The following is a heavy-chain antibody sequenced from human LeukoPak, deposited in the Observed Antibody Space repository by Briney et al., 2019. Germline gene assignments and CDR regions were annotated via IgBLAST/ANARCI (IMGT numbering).Heavy chain of an antibody. D-gene: IGHD5-12*01. CDR1: GLTFSSYA. Sequence: GGSLRLSCAASGLTFSSYAMNWVRQAPGKGLEWVSGIGASGGSTYYADSAKGRFTISRDNSKNTLYLQMNSLRAEDTAVYYCAKGPDSGLRYFDYWGQGTLVTVSS. V-gene: IGHV3-23*01. CDR2: IGASGGST. CDR3: AKGPDSGLRYFDY. J-gene: IGHJ4*02.